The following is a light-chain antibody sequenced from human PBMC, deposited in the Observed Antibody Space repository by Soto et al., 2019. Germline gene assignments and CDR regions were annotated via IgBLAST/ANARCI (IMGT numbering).Light chain of an antibody. CDR2: DVD. V-gene: IGLV2-14*03. CDR3: TSYASSNPVV. CDR1: SSDVGGYNF. Sequence: QSALTQPASVSGSPGQSITISCTGTSSDVGGYNFVSWYHQHPGKAPKLMIYDVDVRPSGVSNRFSGSKSGNTASLTISGLQAQDEADYYCTSYASSNPVVFGGGTKVTVL. J-gene: IGLJ1*01.